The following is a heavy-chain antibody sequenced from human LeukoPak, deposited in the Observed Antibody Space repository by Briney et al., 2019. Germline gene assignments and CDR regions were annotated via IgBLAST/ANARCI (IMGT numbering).Heavy chain of an antibody. V-gene: IGHV3-21*01. Sequence: PVGSLRLSCAASGFTFSGYSMNSVRHAPRKGLEWVSSISSSSTYIYYADSVEGRFTISRDNAKNSRYLQMNSLRAEDTAVYYCARDASIAVAGAYCYYYGMDVWGQGTTVTVSS. CDR3: ARDASIAVAGAYCYYYGMDV. D-gene: IGHD6-19*01. CDR2: ISSSSTYI. CDR1: GFTFSGYS. J-gene: IGHJ6*02.